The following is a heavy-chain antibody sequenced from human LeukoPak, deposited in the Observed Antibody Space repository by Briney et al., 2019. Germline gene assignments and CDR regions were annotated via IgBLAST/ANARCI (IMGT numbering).Heavy chain of an antibody. J-gene: IGHJ3*02. CDR1: RFSFSDYS. CDR3: ARDLSKSLRYFDWLEAFDI. CDR2: ISSSSSYI. Sequence: PGGSLRLPCAASRFSFSDYSMNWVRQAPGKGLEWVSSISSSSSYIYYADSVKGRFTISRDNAKNSLYLQMNSLRAEDTAVYYCARDLSKSLRYFDWLEAFDIWGQGTMVTVSS. D-gene: IGHD3-9*01. V-gene: IGHV3-21*01.